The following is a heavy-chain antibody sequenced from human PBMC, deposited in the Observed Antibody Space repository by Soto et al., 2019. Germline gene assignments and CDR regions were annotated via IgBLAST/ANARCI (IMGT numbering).Heavy chain of an antibody. CDR3: ARELWWRRDGHYREESAAFDI. Sequence: GGSLRLSCAASGFTFSSYAMHWVRQAPGKGLEWVAVISYDGSNKYYADSVKGRFTISRDNSKNTLYLQMNSLRAEDTAVYYCARELWWRRDGHYREESAAFDIWGQGRMVTVSS. J-gene: IGHJ3*02. CDR1: GFTFSSYA. V-gene: IGHV3-30-3*01. D-gene: IGHD2-21*01. CDR2: ISYDGSNK.